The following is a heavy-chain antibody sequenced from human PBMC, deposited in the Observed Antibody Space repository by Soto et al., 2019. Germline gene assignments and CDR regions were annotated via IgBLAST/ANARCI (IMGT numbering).Heavy chain of an antibody. CDR3: VRSITIFGVVTYYLDY. Sequence: PSQTLSLTCAISGDSVSSNSAAWNWIRQSPSRGLEWLGRTYYRSKWYNDYAVSVKSRITINPDTSKNQFSLQLNSVTPEDTAVYYCVRSITIFGVVTYYLDYWGQGTLVTVSS. CDR2: TYYRSKWYN. J-gene: IGHJ4*02. V-gene: IGHV6-1*01. CDR1: GDSVSSNSAA. D-gene: IGHD3-3*01.